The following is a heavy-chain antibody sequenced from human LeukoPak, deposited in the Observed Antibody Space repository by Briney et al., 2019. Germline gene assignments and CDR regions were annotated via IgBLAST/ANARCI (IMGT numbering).Heavy chain of an antibody. CDR2: ITTSSYI. D-gene: IGHD1-1*01. CDR1: GFTFINYS. Sequence: MPGGSLRLSCAASGFTFINYSMNWVRQAPGKGLEWVSSITTSSYIYYADSVKGRFTISRDNAKNSLYLQMNSLRAEDTAVYYCAKNNWNDVADAFDIWGQGTMVTVSS. V-gene: IGHV3-21*01. CDR3: AKNNWNDVADAFDI. J-gene: IGHJ3*02.